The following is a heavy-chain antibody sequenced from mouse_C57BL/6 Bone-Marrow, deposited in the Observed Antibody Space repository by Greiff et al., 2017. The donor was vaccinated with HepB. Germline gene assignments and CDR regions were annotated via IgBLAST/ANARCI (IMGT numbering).Heavy chain of an antibody. CDR2: IYWDDDK. D-gene: IGHD2-3*01. Sequence: QVQLKVSGPGILQSSQTLSLTCSFSGFSLSTSGMGLSWIRQPSGKGLEWLAHIYWDDDKRYNPSLKSRLTISKDTSRNQVFLKITSVDTADNATYYGARRTSDGYCWYFDVWGTGTTVTVSS. CDR1: GFSLSTSGMG. V-gene: IGHV8-12*01. J-gene: IGHJ1*03. CDR3: ARRTSDGYCWYFDV.